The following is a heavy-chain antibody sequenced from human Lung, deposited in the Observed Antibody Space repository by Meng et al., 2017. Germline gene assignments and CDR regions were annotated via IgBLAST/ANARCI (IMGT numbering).Heavy chain of an antibody. CDR2: IYNSGST. Sequence: LQLQESGPGLVKPSQTRSLTCTVSGVAISSSNYYWSWIRQPPGKGLEWSGHIYNSGSTYYNPSLKSRITISVDTSKNQFSLKLSSVTVADTAVYYCARGQKGYFDLWGRGTLVTVSS. CDR3: ARGQKGYFDL. J-gene: IGHJ2*01. V-gene: IGHV4-30-4*01. CDR1: GVAISSSNYY.